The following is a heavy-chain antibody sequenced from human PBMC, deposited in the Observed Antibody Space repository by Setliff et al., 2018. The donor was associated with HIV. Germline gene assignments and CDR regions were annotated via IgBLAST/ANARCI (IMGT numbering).Heavy chain of an antibody. CDR1: GYTFTSYY. Sequence: GASVKVSCKASGYTFTSYYMHWVRQAPGQGLEWMTMIIPSTGNTNYAQKFQGRVTMTGDTSTNTVYMDLSSLGSEDTAVYYCVRERRGGHFDYWGQGTQVTVSS. J-gene: IGHJ4*02. CDR3: VRERRGGHFDY. CDR2: IIPSTGNT. V-gene: IGHV1-46*01.